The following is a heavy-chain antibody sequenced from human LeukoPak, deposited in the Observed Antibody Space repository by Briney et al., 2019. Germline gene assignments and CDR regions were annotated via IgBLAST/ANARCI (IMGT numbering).Heavy chain of an antibody. Sequence: GTTQYAASVKGRFTISRDDSKSIAYLQMNSLKTEDTAVYYCTKDRFYVWFDPWGQRTLVTVSS. D-gene: IGHD3-16*01. V-gene: IGHV3-49*02. CDR3: TKDRFYVWFDP. J-gene: IGHJ5*02. CDR2: GTT.